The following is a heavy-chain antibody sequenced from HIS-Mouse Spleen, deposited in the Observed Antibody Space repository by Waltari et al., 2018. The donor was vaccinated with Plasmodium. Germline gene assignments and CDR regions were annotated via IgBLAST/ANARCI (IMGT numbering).Heavy chain of an antibody. CDR2: IYYSGST. CDR1: GGSISSSRYY. D-gene: IGHD1-26*01. Sequence: QLQLQESGPGLVTPSETLSLTCNVSGGSISSSRYYWGWLRQPPGKGLEWIGSIYYSGSTYYNPSLKSRVTISVDTSKNQFSLKLSSVTAADTAVYYCARRGGSYYYFDYWGQGTLVTVSS. J-gene: IGHJ4*02. CDR3: ARRGGSYYYFDY. V-gene: IGHV4-39*01.